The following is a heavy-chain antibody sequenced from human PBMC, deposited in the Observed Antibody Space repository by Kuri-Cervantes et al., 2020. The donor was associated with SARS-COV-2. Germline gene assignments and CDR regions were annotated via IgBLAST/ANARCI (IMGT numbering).Heavy chain of an antibody. CDR3: AIGDVYGGNYPDY. V-gene: IGHV3-7*01. CDR1: GFIFNDYW. CDR2: IKQDGSET. Sequence: GGSLRLSCAASGFIFNDYWMSWVRRAPGKGLEWVANIKQDGSETYYVDSVKGRFTISRDNAKNSLYLQMNSLRAEDTAVYYCAIGDVYGGNYPDYWGQGTLVTVSS. D-gene: IGHD4-23*01. J-gene: IGHJ4*02.